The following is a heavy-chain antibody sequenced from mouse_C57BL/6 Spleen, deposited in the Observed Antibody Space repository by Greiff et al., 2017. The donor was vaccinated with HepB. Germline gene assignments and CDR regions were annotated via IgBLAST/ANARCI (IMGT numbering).Heavy chain of an antibody. J-gene: IGHJ2*01. CDR1: GYTFTSYW. CDR3: ARKNYSNCLDY. D-gene: IGHD2-5*01. V-gene: IGHV1-61*01. Sequence: QVQLQQPGAELVRPGSSVKLSCKASGYTFTSYWMDWVKQRPGQGLEWIGNIYPSDSETHYNQKFKDKATLTVDKSSSTAYMQLSSLTSEDSAVYYCARKNYSNCLDYWGQGTTLTVSS. CDR2: IYPSDSET.